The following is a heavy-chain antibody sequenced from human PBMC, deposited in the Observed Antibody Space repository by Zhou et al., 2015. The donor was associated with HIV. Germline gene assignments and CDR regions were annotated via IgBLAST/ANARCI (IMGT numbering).Heavy chain of an antibody. Sequence: QVQLVQSGAEVKKPGSSVKVSCKASGGTFSSYAISWVRQAPGQGLEWMGGIIPIFGTANYAQKFQGRVTITADESTSTAYMELSSLRSEDTAVYYCARGTYYYDSSGPNAFDIVGPRDNGHRLF. D-gene: IGHD3-22*01. CDR2: IIPIFGTA. V-gene: IGHV1-69*01. CDR1: GGTFSSYA. J-gene: IGHJ3*02. CDR3: ARGTYYYDSSGPNAFDI.